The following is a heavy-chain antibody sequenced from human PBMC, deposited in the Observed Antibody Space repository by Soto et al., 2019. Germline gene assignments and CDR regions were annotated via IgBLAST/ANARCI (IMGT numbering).Heavy chain of an antibody. J-gene: IGHJ4*02. CDR3: AKDKGGTYSYFDF. Sequence: AGGSLRLSCAASGFSFSTYGMHWVRQPPGKGLEWVAIISYDGSNKYYADSVKGRFTISRDNSKNTLFLQMNSLRAEDTAVYYCAKDKGGTYSYFDFWGQGTLVTVSS. D-gene: IGHD1-26*01. CDR2: ISYDGSNK. CDR1: GFSFSTYG. V-gene: IGHV3-30*18.